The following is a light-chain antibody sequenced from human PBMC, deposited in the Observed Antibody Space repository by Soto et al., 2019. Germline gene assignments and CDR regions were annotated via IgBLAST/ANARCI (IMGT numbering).Light chain of an antibody. CDR3: HQRSNWPPIT. Sequence: EIVLTQSPATLSLSPGEGATLSCRASQSVSTYLAWYQQKPGQAPRLLIYDASNRATGIPAMFSGSGSGTDFTLTISSLEPEDFAVYYCHQRSNWPPITFGQGTRLEIK. J-gene: IGKJ5*01. CDR1: QSVSTY. V-gene: IGKV3-11*01. CDR2: DAS.